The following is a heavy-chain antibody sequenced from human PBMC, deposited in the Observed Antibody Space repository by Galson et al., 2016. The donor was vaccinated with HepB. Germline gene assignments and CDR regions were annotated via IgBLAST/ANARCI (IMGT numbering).Heavy chain of an antibody. J-gene: IGHJ4*02. Sequence: SLRLSCAASGFIVSDNDMTWVRQAPGKGLEWVAIFRSGGDKSYAESVKGRFIISRDNSKNTIYLQMNSLRAEDTAIYYCAGGRVRNYWGQGTLVTGSS. CDR2: FRSGGDK. V-gene: IGHV3-53*01. CDR1: GFIVSDND. D-gene: IGHD3-10*01. CDR3: AGGRVRNY.